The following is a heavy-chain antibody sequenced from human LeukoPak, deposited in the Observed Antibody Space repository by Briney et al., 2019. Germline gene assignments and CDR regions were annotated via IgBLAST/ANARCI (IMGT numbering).Heavy chain of an antibody. D-gene: IGHD4-17*01. CDR2: INPNSGGT. V-gene: IGHV1-2*02. J-gene: IGHJ6*03. CDR1: GYTFTGYY. CDR3: ARVPWPTVTTDPPPRYYYMDV. Sequence: GASVKVSCKASGYTFTGYYMHWVRQAPGQGLEWMGWINPNSGGTNYAQKFQGRVTMTRDTSISTAYMELSRLRSDDTAVYYCARVPWPTVTTDPPPRYYYMDVWGKGTTVTVSS.